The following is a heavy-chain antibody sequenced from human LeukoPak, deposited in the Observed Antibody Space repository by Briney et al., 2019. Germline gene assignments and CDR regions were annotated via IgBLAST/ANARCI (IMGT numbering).Heavy chain of an antibody. D-gene: IGHD3-3*01. CDR1: GGSVSSGSYY. CDR3: ARVPYYDFWSGYYTGFDY. V-gene: IGHV4-61*01. J-gene: IGHJ4*02. Sequence: SETLSLTCTVSGGSVSSGSYYWSWIRQPPGRGLEWIGYIYYSGSANYNPSLKSRVTISVDTSKNQFSLKLSSVTAADTAVYYCARVPYYDFWSGYYTGFDYWGQGTLVTVSS. CDR2: IYYSGSA.